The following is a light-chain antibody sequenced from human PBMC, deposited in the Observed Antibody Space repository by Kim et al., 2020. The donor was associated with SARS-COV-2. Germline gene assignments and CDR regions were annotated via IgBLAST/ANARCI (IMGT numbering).Light chain of an antibody. J-gene: IGKJ1*01. V-gene: IGKV3-15*01. CDR1: QSVSSN. CDR2: GAS. CDR3: QQYNNWPRT. Sequence: EIVMTQSPATLSVSPGERATLSCRASQSVSSNLVWYQQKPGQAPRLLIYGASIRVTSIPARFSGSGSGTEFTLTISSLQSEDFAVYYCQQYNNWPRTFGQGTKVDIK.